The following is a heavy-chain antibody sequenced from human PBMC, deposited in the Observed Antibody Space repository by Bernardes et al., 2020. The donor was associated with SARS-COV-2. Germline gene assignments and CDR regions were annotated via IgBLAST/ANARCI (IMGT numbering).Heavy chain of an antibody. J-gene: IGHJ6*02. Sequence: GGSLRLSCAASGFSFSSYAMTWVRQAPGKGLEWVSSISGSGGDTFYADSVTGRFTIFRDSWKNTLYLQINSLRAEDTAIYYCAKGDFGRYYYGMDVWGQGTTVTVAS. CDR2: ISGSGGDT. D-gene: IGHD3-16*01. CDR1: GFSFSSYA. V-gene: IGHV3-23*01. CDR3: AKGDFGRYYYGMDV.